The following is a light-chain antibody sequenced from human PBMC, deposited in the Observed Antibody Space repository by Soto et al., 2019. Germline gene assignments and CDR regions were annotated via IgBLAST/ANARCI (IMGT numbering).Light chain of an antibody. CDR2: LGA. J-gene: IGKJ4*01. Sequence: DIVKNPSPLALPVTPAEPASISCRSSQSLRHFNGYNSVDWYLQKPGQSPRLLIYLGAKRASAVPDRFSGSGSGTDFTLKISRVEAEDVGVYYCMQGIQSPLTFGGGTKVNIK. CDR1: QSLRHFNGYNS. CDR3: MQGIQSPLT. V-gene: IGKV2-28*01.